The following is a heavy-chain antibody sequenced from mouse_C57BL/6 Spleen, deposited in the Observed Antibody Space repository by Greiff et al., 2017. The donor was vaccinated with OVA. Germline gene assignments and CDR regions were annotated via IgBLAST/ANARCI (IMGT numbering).Heavy chain of an antibody. CDR3: ARSTVVVPPWFAY. CDR1: GYAFSSYW. Sequence: QVQLQQSGAELVKPGASVKISCKASGYAFSSYWMNWVKQRPGKGLEWIGQIYPGDGDTNYNGKFKGKATLTADKSSSTAYMQLSSLTSEDSAVYFCARSTVVVPPWFAYWGQGTLVTVSA. V-gene: IGHV1-80*01. J-gene: IGHJ3*01. D-gene: IGHD1-1*01. CDR2: IYPGDGDT.